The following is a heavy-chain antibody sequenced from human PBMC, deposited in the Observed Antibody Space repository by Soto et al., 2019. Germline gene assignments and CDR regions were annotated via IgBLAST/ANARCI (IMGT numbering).Heavy chain of an antibody. Sequence: GXSLRLSCAAAGFTFSSDGIHWVVQAPGKGLEWVAVISYDGSNKYYADSVKGRFTISRDNSKNTLYLQMNSLRAEDTAVYYCALNTEIVVVISSGFDYWGQGTLVTVSS. D-gene: IGHD3-22*01. J-gene: IGHJ4*02. CDR1: GFTFSSDG. CDR3: ALNTEIVVVISSGFDY. CDR2: ISYDGSNK. V-gene: IGHV3-30*03.